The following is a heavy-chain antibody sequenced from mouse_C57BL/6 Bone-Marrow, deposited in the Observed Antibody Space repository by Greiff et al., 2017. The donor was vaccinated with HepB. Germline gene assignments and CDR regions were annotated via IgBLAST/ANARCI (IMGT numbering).Heavy chain of an antibody. D-gene: IGHD1-1*01. V-gene: IGHV6-6*01. CDR1: GFTFSDAW. J-gene: IGHJ2*01. CDR3: TRRGEYYSYFDY. Sequence: EVQRVESGGGLVQPGGSMKLSCAASGFTFSDAWMDWVRQSPEKGLEWVAEIRNKANNHATYYAESVKGRFTISRDDSKSSVYLQMNSLRAEDTGIYYCTRRGEYYSYFDYWGQGTTLTVSS. CDR2: IRNKANNHAT.